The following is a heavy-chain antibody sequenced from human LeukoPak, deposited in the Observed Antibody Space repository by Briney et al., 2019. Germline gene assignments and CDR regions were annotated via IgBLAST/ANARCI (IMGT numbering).Heavy chain of an antibody. D-gene: IGHD1-1*01. CDR1: GYTFSNYD. CDR2: MNPNSGHT. V-gene: IGHV1-8*01. Sequence: ASVKVSCKASGYTFSNYDINWVRQATGQGLEWMGYMNPNSGHTVYAQKFQGRVTMTRDTSICTAYMELSSLRFDDTAVYYCARVPRESNSHWGQGTLVTVSS. J-gene: IGHJ4*02. CDR3: ARVPRESNSH.